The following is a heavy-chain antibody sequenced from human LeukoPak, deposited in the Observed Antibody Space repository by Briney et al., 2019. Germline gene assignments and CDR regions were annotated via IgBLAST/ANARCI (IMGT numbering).Heavy chain of an antibody. CDR2: IYYSGST. V-gene: IGHV4-39*07. J-gene: IGHJ4*02. D-gene: IGHD3-10*01. CDR1: GGSISSSSYY. Sequence: PSETLSLTCTVSGGSISSSSYYWGWIRQPPGKGLEWIGSIYYSGSTYYNPSLKSRVTISVDTSKNQFSLKLSSVTAADTAVYYCARDLFRYYYGSGSYYIPGPPPYFDYWGQGTLVTVSS. CDR3: ARDLFRYYYGSGSYYIPGPPPYFDY.